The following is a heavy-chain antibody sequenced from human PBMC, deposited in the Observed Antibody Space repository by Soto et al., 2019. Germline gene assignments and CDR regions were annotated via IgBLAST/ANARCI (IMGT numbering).Heavy chain of an antibody. Sequence: QVQLVESGGGVVQPGRSLRLSCAASGFTFSSYGMHWVGQAPGKGLEWVAVISYDGSNKYYADPVKGRFTISRDNSKNTLYLQMNSLRAEDTAVYYCAKESLDYGMDVWGQGTTVTVSS. V-gene: IGHV3-30*18. J-gene: IGHJ6*02. CDR3: AKESLDYGMDV. CDR2: ISYDGSNK. CDR1: GFTFSSYG.